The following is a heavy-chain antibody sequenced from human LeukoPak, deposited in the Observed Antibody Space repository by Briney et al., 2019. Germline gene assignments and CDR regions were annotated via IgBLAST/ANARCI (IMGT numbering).Heavy chain of an antibody. CDR3: ARPPHESYAAFDI. Sequence: SETLSLICTVSGGSISSGYYYWSWIRQHPGKGLEWIGYIYYSGSTYYNPSLKSRVTISVDTSKNQFSLKLSSVTAADTAVYYCARPPHESYAAFDIWGQGTMVSVSS. V-gene: IGHV4-31*03. CDR2: IYYSGST. CDR1: GGSISSGYYY. D-gene: IGHD3-10*01. J-gene: IGHJ3*02.